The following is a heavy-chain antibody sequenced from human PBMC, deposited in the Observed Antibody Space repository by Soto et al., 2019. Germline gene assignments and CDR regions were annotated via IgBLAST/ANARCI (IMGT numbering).Heavy chain of an antibody. CDR3: TRVKTIFLNPDYYSYDMDV. J-gene: IGHJ6*02. V-gene: IGHV1-3*04. CDR2: INTGNGYT. Sequence: QVQLVQSGAEVKKPGASVKVSCKASGYTFATYAIHWVRQAPGQRLEWLGWINTGNGYTEYSQNFRGRVTITRDTSASTAYMELSSLRSEVTAMYYCTRVKTIFLNPDYYSYDMDVWGQGTTVTVAS. CDR1: GYTFATYA. D-gene: IGHD3-9*01.